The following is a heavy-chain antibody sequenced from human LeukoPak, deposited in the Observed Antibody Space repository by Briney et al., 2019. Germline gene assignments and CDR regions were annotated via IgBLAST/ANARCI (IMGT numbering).Heavy chain of an antibody. D-gene: IGHD2-2*01. CDR1: GYSISSGYY. V-gene: IGHV4-38-2*01. Sequence: PSETLSLTCAVSGYSISSGYYWGWIRQPPGKGLEWIESIYHSGSTYYNPSLKSRVTISVDTSKNQFSLKLSSVTAADTAVYYCARLEADVVVPAAHFDYWGQGTLVTVSS. J-gene: IGHJ4*02. CDR3: ARLEADVVVPAAHFDY. CDR2: IYHSGST.